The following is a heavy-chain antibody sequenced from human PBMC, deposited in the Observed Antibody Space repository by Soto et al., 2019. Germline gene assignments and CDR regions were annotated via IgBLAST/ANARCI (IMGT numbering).Heavy chain of an antibody. CDR2: IYHTGTT. CDR1: GSPLGLGGYY. Sequence: TLYLTCTFSGSPLGLGGYYWTWLRQHPGKGLEWIGYIYHTGTTYYNPSLKSRVSVSLDMVKNEFSLNLASVTAADTAVYYCARDGSSTANWLDPWGQGTRVTVSS. J-gene: IGHJ5*02. V-gene: IGHV4-31*03. CDR3: ARDGSSTANWLDP. D-gene: IGHD2-2*01.